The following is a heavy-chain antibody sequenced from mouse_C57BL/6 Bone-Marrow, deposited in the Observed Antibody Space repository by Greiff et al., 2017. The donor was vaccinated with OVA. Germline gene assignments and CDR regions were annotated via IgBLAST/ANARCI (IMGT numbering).Heavy chain of an antibody. D-gene: IGHD2-1*01. CDR1: EYEFPSHD. CDR2: INSDGGST. Sequence: EVKLVESGGGLVQPGESLKLSCESNEYEFPSHDMSWVRKTPEKRLELVAAINSDGGSTYYPDTMERRFIISRDNTKKTLYLQMSSLRSEDTALYYCARIYYGNYGWYFDVWGTGTTVTVSS. CDR3: ARIYYGNYGWYFDV. V-gene: IGHV5-2*01. J-gene: IGHJ1*03.